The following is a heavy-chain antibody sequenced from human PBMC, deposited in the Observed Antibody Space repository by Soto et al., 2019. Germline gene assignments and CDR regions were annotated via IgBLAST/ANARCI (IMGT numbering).Heavy chain of an antibody. V-gene: IGHV3-21*01. CDR3: AREYTAGPLAYGLDV. CDR2: ISSRSDI. D-gene: IGHD2-2*02. Sequence: XASLRLSCVVSGFTFSTYSINWVRQATGKGLEWVSSISSRSDIYYADSVKGRFTISRDNAKNSVSLQMNSLRAEDTAVYYCAREYTAGPLAYGLDVWGQGTTVTVS. J-gene: IGHJ6*02. CDR1: GFTFSTYS.